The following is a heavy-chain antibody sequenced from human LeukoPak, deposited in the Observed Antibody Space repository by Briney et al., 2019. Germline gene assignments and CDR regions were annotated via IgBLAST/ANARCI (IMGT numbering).Heavy chain of an antibody. CDR2: IYRSGST. D-gene: IGHD2-2*01. CDR1: GYSISSGYY. J-gene: IGHJ4*02. CDR3: ARSGILGYCSSTSCYDSDY. V-gene: IGHV4-38-2*01. Sequence: SETLSLTCAVSGYSISSGYYWGWIRQPPGKGLEWIGSIYRSGSTYYNPSLKSRVTISVDTSKNQFSLKLSSVTAADTAVYYCARSGILGYCSSTSCYDSDYWGQGTLVTVSS.